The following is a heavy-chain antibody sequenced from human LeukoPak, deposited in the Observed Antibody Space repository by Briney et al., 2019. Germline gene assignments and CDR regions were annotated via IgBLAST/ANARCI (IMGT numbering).Heavy chain of an antibody. CDR3: ANGLAASGNFLLRDYYYFIDV. V-gene: IGHV3-23*01. CDR1: GFTFNTYG. CDR2: INGNGAAT. D-gene: IGHD1-26*01. J-gene: IGHJ6*03. Sequence: GGSLSLSCAASGFTFNTYGMHWVRQAPGKGLEWVSTINGNGAATYYADSFKGRFLISRDDSKSTVYLRMNKLRVEDSGLYYCANGLAASGNFLLRDYYYFIDVWGKGTTVIVS.